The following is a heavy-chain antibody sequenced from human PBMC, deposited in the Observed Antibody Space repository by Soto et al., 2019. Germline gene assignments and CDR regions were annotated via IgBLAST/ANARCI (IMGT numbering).Heavy chain of an antibody. V-gene: IGHV3-30-3*01. J-gene: IGHJ3*02. CDR2: ISYDGSNK. CDR1: GFTFSSYA. CDR3: AREGYCSNTSCYLSPSDI. D-gene: IGHD2-2*01. Sequence: PGGSLRLSCAASGFTFSSYAMHWVRQAPGKGLEWVAVISYDGSNKYYADSVKGRFTISRDNSKNTLYLQMNSLRAEDTAVYYCAREGYCSNTSCYLSPSDIWGQGTMVTVSS.